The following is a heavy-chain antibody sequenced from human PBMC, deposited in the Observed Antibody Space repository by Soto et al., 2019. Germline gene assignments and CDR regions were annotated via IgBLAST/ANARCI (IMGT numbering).Heavy chain of an antibody. Sequence: SETLSLTCTVSGGSISNGAYYSGWIRQPPGKGLEWIGTTFYTGRAYYNPSLGSRVTISVDTSKNLFSLNLSSVSAADTAVYYCARHALGGAALENWSDPWGQGTLVTVSS. J-gene: IGHJ5*02. D-gene: IGHD2-15*01. V-gene: IGHV4-39*01. CDR1: GGSISNGAYY. CDR3: ARHALGGAALENWSDP. CDR2: TFYTGRA.